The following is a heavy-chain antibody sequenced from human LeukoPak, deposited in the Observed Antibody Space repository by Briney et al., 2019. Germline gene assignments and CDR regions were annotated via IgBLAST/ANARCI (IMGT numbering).Heavy chain of an antibody. D-gene: IGHD2-15*01. J-gene: IGHJ4*02. Sequence: GGSLRLSCAASGFTFSSYAMHWVRQAPGKGLEWVAVISYDGSNKYYADSVKGRFTISRDNSKNTLYLQMNSLRAEDTAVYYCARDSRYCSGGSCYSGFDYWGQGTLVTVSS. CDR3: ARDSRYCSGGSCYSGFDY. V-gene: IGHV3-30*04. CDR1: GFTFSSYA. CDR2: ISYDGSNK.